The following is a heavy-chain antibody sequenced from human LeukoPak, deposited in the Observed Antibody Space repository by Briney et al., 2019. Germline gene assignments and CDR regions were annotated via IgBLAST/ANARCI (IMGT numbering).Heavy chain of an antibody. CDR2: IYYSGST. V-gene: IGHV4-31*03. Sequence: SQTLSLTCPVPGXSISSGVDYWSWIRQHPGKGLEWIGYIYYSGSTYYNPSLKSRVTISVDTSKNQFSLKLSSVTAADTAVYYCARGVRWLQLSYFDYWGQGILVTVSS. CDR1: GXSISSGVDY. CDR3: ARGVRWLQLSYFDY. J-gene: IGHJ4*02. D-gene: IGHD5-24*01.